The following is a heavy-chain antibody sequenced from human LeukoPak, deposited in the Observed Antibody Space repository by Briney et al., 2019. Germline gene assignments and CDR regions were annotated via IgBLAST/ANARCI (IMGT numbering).Heavy chain of an antibody. Sequence: GGSLRLSCAASGFTFSDYYMSWIRQAPGKGLEWVSYISSSGSTIYYADSVKGRFTISRDNAKNSLYLQMNSLRAEDTAVYYCASSDLNSDGAFDIRGKLTMVTVSS. CDR1: GFTFSDYY. D-gene: IGHD4-23*01. V-gene: IGHV3-11*01. CDR2: ISSSGSTI. CDR3: ASSDLNSDGAFDI. J-gene: IGHJ3*02.